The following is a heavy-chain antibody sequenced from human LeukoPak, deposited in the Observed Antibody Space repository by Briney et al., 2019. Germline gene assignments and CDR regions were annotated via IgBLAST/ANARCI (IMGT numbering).Heavy chain of an antibody. CDR2: IYTSGST. CDR1: GGSTSSGSYY. V-gene: IGHV4-61*02. CDR3: ARDVSFDP. J-gene: IGHJ5*02. Sequence: SQTLSLTCTVSGGSTSSGSYYWSWIRQPAGKGLEWIGRIYTSGSTNYNPSLKSRVTISVDTSKNQFSLKLSSVTAADTAVYYCARDVSFDPWGQGTLVTVSS.